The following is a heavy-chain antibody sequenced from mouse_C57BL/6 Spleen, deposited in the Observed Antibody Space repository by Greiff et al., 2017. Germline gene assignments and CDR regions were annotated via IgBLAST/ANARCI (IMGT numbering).Heavy chain of an antibody. Sequence: EVQGVESGGDLVKPGGSLKLSCAASGFTFSSYGLSWVRQTPDKRLEWVATISSGGSYTYYPDSVKGRFTISRDNAKNTLYLQMSSRKSEDTAMYYCATVVASNWYFDVWGTGTTVTVAS. D-gene: IGHD1-1*01. V-gene: IGHV5-6*01. CDR1: GFTFSSYG. CDR3: ATVVASNWYFDV. CDR2: ISSGGSYT. J-gene: IGHJ1*03.